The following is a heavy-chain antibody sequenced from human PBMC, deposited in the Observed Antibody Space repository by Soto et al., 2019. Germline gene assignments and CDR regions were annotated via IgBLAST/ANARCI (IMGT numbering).Heavy chain of an antibody. Sequence: LSLTCTVSGASMSSSDHYWGWIRQPPGKGLEWIGGIYNSGYTYYNPSLKSRVTISVDTSKNQFSLKLTSVTAADTAVYLCATSTAYRYVDDWGKGTLVTVSS. CDR2: IYNSGYT. D-gene: IGHD2-2*01. CDR3: ATSTAYRYVDD. V-gene: IGHV4-39*01. CDR1: GASMSSSDHY. J-gene: IGHJ4*02.